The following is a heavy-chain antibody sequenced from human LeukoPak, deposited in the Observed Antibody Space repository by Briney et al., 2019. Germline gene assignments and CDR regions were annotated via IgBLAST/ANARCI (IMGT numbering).Heavy chain of an antibody. D-gene: IGHD3-10*01. Sequence: ASVKVSCKASGYTFTSDGISWVRQAPGQGLEWMGWISAYNGNTNYAQKLQGRVTMTTDTSTSTAYMELRSLRSDDTAVYYCARDPSYYGSGSPFDYWGQGTLVTVSS. V-gene: IGHV1-18*01. CDR1: GYTFTSDG. J-gene: IGHJ4*02. CDR3: ARDPSYYGSGSPFDY. CDR2: ISAYNGNT.